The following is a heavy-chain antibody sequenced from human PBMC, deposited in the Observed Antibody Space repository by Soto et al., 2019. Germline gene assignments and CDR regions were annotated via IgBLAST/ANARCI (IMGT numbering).Heavy chain of an antibody. Sequence: QVQLVQSGAEVKKPGASVKVSCKASGYTFTSYGISWVRQAPGQGLEWMGWISAYNGNTNYAQKHQGRVTMTTDTSTSTAYMELRSLRPDDTDVDYCARRLWLGEYYGMDVWGQGTTVTVSS. D-gene: IGHD3-10*01. J-gene: IGHJ6*02. V-gene: IGHV1-18*01. CDR1: GYTFTSYG. CDR3: ARRLWLGEYYGMDV. CDR2: ISAYNGNT.